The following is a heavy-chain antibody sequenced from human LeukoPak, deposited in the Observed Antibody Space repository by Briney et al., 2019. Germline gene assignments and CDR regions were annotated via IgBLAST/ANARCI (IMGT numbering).Heavy chain of an antibody. Sequence: GGSLRLSCAASGFTFSSYSMNWVRQAPGKGLEWVSHITASGTAMFYADSVKGRFTISRDNAKNSLYLQMNSLRDEDTAVYYCARGRRWLTHYYYYGMDVWGQGTTVTVSS. CDR2: ITASGTAM. V-gene: IGHV3-48*02. CDR1: GFTFSSYS. D-gene: IGHD4-23*01. J-gene: IGHJ6*02. CDR3: ARGRRWLTHYYYYGMDV.